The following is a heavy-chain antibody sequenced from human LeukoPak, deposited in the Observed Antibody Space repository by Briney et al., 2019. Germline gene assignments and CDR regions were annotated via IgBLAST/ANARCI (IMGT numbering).Heavy chain of an antibody. CDR1: GGSISSSSYY. V-gene: IGHV4-39*01. CDR2: IYYSGST. D-gene: IGHD2-15*01. J-gene: IGHJ6*03. CDR3: ARPQAAFYYYYYMDV. Sequence: SETLSLTCTVSGGSISSSSYYWGWIRQPPGKGLEWIGSIYYSGSTYYNPSLKSRVTISVDTSKNQSSLKLSSVTAADTAVYYCARPQAAFYYYYYMDVWGKGTTVTVSS.